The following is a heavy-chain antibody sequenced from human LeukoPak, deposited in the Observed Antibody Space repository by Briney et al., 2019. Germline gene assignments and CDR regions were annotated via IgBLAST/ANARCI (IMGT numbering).Heavy chain of an antibody. CDR3: AKHLRQQDRNDAFDI. Sequence: PGGSLRLSCAASGFTFSSYAMTWVRQAPGKGLEWVSTISNSGGSTYHADSVKGRFTISRDNSKNTLYLQMNSLRVEDMAIYYCAKHLRQQDRNDAFDIWGQGTMVTVSS. J-gene: IGHJ3*02. V-gene: IGHV3-23*01. CDR2: ISNSGGST. CDR1: GFTFSSYA. D-gene: IGHD6-13*01.